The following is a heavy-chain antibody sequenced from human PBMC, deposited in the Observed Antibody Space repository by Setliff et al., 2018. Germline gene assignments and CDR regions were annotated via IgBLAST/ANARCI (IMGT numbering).Heavy chain of an antibody. CDR2: ISAYNGDT. CDR3: ARDPLYREYLSRVFDF. D-gene: IGHD3-16*02. CDR1: GFTFRNYA. V-gene: IGHV1-18*01. J-gene: IGHJ3*01. Sequence: EASVKVSCKASGFTFRNYAISWVRQAPGQGLEWMGWISAYNGDTTYTQNLQGRVTLTTDTSTTTAYMELRSLRSDDTAVYYCARDPLYREYLSRVFDFWGQGTMVSVSS.